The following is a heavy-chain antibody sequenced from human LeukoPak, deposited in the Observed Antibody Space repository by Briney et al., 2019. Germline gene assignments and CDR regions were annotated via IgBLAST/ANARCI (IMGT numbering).Heavy chain of an antibody. CDR3: AKDSAKKYDDY. V-gene: IGHV3-23*01. J-gene: IGHJ4*02. Sequence: GGSLRLSCAASGFTFSSYALSWVGRPPGKGREWVSGISGSDGSTNYADSVKGRFTISRENSKNTLYLQMNSLRAEDTAVYYCAKDSAKKYDDYWGQGTLVTVSS. CDR2: ISGSDGST. CDR1: GFTFSSYA. D-gene: IGHD2/OR15-2a*01.